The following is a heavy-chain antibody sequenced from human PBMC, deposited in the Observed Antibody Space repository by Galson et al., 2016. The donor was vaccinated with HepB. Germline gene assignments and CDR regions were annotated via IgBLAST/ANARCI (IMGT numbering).Heavy chain of an antibody. V-gene: IGHV3-11*01. J-gene: IGHJ5*01. CDR3: ARQYGGGAHHCDS. CDR1: GFTFSNYY. D-gene: IGHD3-16*01. Sequence: SLRLSCAASGFTFSNYYMTWIRQAPGKGLESISYISTSGITIYYADSVKGRFTISRDNAKNLLYLQMNSLRAEDTAVYYCARQYGGGAHHCDSWGHGTPVTVSS. CDR2: ISTSGITI.